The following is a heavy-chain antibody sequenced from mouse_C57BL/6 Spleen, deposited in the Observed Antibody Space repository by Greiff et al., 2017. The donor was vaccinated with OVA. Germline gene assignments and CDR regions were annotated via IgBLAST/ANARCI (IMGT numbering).Heavy chain of an antibody. CDR3: TTMVTTVVASPFDY. CDR2: IDPEDGDT. Sequence: EVKLMESGAELVRPGASVKLSCTASGFNIKDYYMHWVKQRPEQGLEWIGRIDPEDGDTEYAPKFQGKATMTADTSSNTAYLQLSSLTSDDTAVYYCTTMVTTVVASPFDYWGQGPTLTGSS. J-gene: IGHJ2*01. D-gene: IGHD1-1*01. V-gene: IGHV14-1*01. CDR1: GFNIKDYY.